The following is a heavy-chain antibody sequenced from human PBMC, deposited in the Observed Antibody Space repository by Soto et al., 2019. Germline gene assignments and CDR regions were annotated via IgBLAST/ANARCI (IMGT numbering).Heavy chain of an antibody. J-gene: IGHJ4*02. V-gene: IGHV4-59*08. Sequence: SETLSLTCTVSGCSISSYYWSWIRQPPGKGLEWIGYIYYSGSTNYNPSLKSRVTISVDTSKNQFSLKLSSVTAADTAVYYCARHEAYCSGGSCSGGRSYDYWGQGTLVTVSS. CDR2: IYYSGST. CDR1: GCSISSYY. D-gene: IGHD2-15*01. CDR3: ARHEAYCSGGSCSGGRSYDY.